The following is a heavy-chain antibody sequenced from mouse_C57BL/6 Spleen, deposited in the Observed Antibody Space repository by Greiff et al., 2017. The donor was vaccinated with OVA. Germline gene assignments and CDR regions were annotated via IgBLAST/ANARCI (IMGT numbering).Heavy chain of an antibody. CDR1: GYTFTDYN. Sequence: SGPELVKPGASVKMSCKASGYTFTDYNMHWVKQSHGKSLEWIGYIKPNNGGSSSNQKFKGKATLTVDKSSSTVYLELRSLTSEDSAVYYCAGDVDDYWGQGTTLTVSA. J-gene: IGHJ2*01. CDR3: AGDVDDY. D-gene: IGHD3-3*01. V-gene: IGHV1-22*01. CDR2: IKPNNGGS.